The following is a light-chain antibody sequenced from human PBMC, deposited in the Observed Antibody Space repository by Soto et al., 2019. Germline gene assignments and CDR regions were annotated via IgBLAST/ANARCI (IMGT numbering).Light chain of an antibody. CDR2: DVS. J-gene: IGLJ2*01. CDR3: FSYAGTSML. V-gene: IGLV2-23*02. Sequence: QSALTQPASVSGSPGQSITISCTGTSSDVGNYNLVSWYQQYPGKAPKLIIYDVSKRPSGISNRFSGPKSGNTASLTVSGLQAEDEADYYCFSYAGTSMLFGGGTKLTVL. CDR1: SSDVGNYNL.